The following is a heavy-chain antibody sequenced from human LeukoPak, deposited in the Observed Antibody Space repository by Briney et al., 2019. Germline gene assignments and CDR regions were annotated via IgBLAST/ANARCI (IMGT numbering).Heavy chain of an antibody. J-gene: IGHJ5*02. D-gene: IGHD2/OR15-2a*01. CDR3: ARGIYWFDP. CDR2: ISSSGSTI. V-gene: IGHV3-48*03. Sequence: GGSLRPSCAASGFTFSSYEMNWVRQAPGKGLEWVSYISSSGSTIYYADSVKGRFTISRDNAKNSLYLQMNSLRAEDTAVYYCARGIYWFDPWGQGTLVTVSS. CDR1: GFTFSSYE.